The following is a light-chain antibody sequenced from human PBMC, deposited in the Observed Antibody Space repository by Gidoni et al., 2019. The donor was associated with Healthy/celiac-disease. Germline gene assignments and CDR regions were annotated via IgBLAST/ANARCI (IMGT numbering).Light chain of an antibody. Sequence: DIVMTQSPLPLPVTPGEPASISCRSSQSLLHSNGYNYLDRYLQKPGQSPQLLIYLGSNRASGVPDRFSGSGSGTDFTLKISRVEAEDVGVYYCMQALQTPRTFXQXTKVEIK. CDR3: MQALQTPRT. CDR1: QSLLHSNGYNY. CDR2: LGS. V-gene: IGKV2-28*01. J-gene: IGKJ1*01.